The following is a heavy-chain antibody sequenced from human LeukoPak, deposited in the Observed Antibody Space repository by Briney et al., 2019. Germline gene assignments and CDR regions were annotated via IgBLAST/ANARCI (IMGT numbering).Heavy chain of an antibody. Sequence: SETLSLTCTVSGYSISSGYYWGWIRQPPGKGLAWIGSIYHSGSTYYNPSLKSRVTISVDTSKNQFSLKLSSVTAADAAVYYCAKGGPTGSNYFDFWGQGTLVTVSS. CDR1: GYSISSGYY. CDR2: IYHSGST. D-gene: IGHD1-26*01. V-gene: IGHV4-38-2*02. J-gene: IGHJ4*02. CDR3: AKGGPTGSNYFDF.